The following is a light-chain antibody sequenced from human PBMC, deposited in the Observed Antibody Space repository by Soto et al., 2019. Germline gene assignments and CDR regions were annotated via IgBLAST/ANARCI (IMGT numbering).Light chain of an antibody. Sequence: QSALTQPPSASGSPGQSVTISCTGTSSDVGGYNFVSWYQQHPGKAPKLIIYEVSKRPSGVPDRFSGSKSGNTASLTVSGLQAEDEADYSCSSYAGRNSVLFGGGTQVTVL. V-gene: IGLV2-8*01. CDR2: EVS. CDR3: SSYAGRNSVL. J-gene: IGLJ2*01. CDR1: SSDVGGYNF.